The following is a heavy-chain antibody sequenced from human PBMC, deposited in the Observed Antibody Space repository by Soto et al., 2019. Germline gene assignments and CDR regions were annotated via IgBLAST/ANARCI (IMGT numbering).Heavy chain of an antibody. CDR1: GGSFSCYY. V-gene: IGHV4-34*01. CDR3: ARGSNIVVVVAATHSQNNWFDP. Sequence: PSETLSLTCAVYGGSFSCYYWSWIRQPPGKGLEWIGEINHSGSTNYNPSLKSRVTISVDTSKNQFSLKLSSVTAADTAVYYCARGSNIVVVVAATHSQNNWFDPWGQGTLVTVS. J-gene: IGHJ5*02. D-gene: IGHD2-15*01. CDR2: INHSGST.